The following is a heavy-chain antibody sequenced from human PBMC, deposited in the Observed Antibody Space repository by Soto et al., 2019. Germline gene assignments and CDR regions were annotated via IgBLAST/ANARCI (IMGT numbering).Heavy chain of an antibody. J-gene: IGHJ4*02. CDR3: ARARYSDAYFDS. CDR2: IYYIGST. CDR1: GGSINDSY. D-gene: IGHD5-18*01. Sequence: QVQLQESGPGLVKPSETLSLTCTVSGGSINDSYWIWIRQPPGKGLEWIGYIYYIGSTNYNPSLNSRVTISVDTSKNHFSLKLDSVTAADTAVYFCARARYSDAYFDSWGQGALVTVSS. V-gene: IGHV4-59*01.